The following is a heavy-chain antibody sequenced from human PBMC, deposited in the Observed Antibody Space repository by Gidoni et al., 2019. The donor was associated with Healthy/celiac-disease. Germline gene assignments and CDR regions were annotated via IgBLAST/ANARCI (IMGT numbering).Heavy chain of an antibody. V-gene: IGHV3-23*01. CDR3: ANGDRAYYYYYYMDV. J-gene: IGHJ6*03. CDR2: ISGSGGST. D-gene: IGHD7-27*01. CDR1: GFTFSSYA. Sequence: EVQLLESGGGLVQPGGSLRLSCAASGFTFSSYAMSGVRQAPGKGLEWVSAISGSGGSTYYADSVKGRFTISRDNSKNTLYLQMNSLRAEDTAVYYCANGDRAYYYYYYMDVWGKGTTVTVSS.